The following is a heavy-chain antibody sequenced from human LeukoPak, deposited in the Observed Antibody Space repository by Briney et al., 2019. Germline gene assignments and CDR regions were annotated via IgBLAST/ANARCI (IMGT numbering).Heavy chain of an antibody. V-gene: IGHV3-23*01. J-gene: IGHJ4*02. CDR3: AKCRQRWLQLYDVCSCFDY. CDR1: GFTFSSYA. Sequence: GGSLRLSCAASGFTFSSYAMSWVRQAPGKGLEWVSAISGSGGSTYYADSVKGRFTISRDNSKNTLYLQMNSLRAEDTAVYYCAKCRQRWLQLYDVCSCFDYWGQGTLVTVSS. D-gene: IGHD5-24*01. CDR2: ISGSGGST.